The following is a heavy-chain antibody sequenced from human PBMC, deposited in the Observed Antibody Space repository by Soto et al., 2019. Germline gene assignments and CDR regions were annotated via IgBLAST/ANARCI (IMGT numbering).Heavy chain of an antibody. D-gene: IGHD5-18*01. V-gene: IGHV4-31*03. J-gene: IGHJ6*02. Sequence: PSETLSLTCTVSGGSISSGGYYWSWIRQHPGKGLEWIGYIYYSGSTYYNPSLKSRVTISVDTSKNQFSLQLNSVTPEDTAVYYCARDRKDTAMVYYYYGMDVWGQGTTVTVSS. CDR1: GGSISSGGYY. CDR3: ARDRKDTAMVYYYYGMDV. CDR2: IYYSGST.